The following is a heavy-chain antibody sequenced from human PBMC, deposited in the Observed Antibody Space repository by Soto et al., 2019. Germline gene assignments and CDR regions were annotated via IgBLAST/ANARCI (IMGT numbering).Heavy chain of an antibody. D-gene: IGHD3-10*01. V-gene: IGHV3-66*01. Sequence: EVQLVESGGGLVQPGGSLRLSCAASGFTVSSNYMSWVRQAPGKGQDWVSDIYSGGSTYYADSVKGRFTISRDNSKNTLYLQMNSLRAEDTAGYYCARAPVTGSYYVPPFDYWGQGTLVTVSS. J-gene: IGHJ4*02. CDR1: GFTVSSNY. CDR3: ARAPVTGSYYVPPFDY. CDR2: IYSGGST.